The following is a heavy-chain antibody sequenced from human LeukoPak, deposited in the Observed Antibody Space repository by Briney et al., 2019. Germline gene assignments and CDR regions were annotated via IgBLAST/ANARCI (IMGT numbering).Heavy chain of an antibody. V-gene: IGHV4-30-2*01. D-gene: IGHD3-10*01. J-gene: IGHJ6*02. Sequence: SETLSLTCAVSGGSISSGGYSWSWIRQLPGKGLEWIGYIYHSGSTYYNPSLKSRVTISVDRSKNQFSLKLSSVTAADTAVYYCASGRITMVRGVYNYYGMDVWGQGTTVTVSS. CDR3: ASGRITMVRGVYNYYGMDV. CDR1: GGSISSGGYS. CDR2: IYHSGST.